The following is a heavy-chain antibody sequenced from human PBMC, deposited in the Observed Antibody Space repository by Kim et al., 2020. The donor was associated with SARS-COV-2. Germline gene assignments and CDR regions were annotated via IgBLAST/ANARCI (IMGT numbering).Heavy chain of an antibody. J-gene: IGHJ4*01. D-gene: IGHD3-22*01. CDR1: GGSFSGYY. V-gene: IGHV4-34*01. Sequence: SETLSLTCAVYGGSFSGYYWSWIRQPPGKGLEWIGEINHSGSTNYNPSLKSRVTISVDTSKNQFSLKLSSVTAADTAVYYCARNRFYYDSSGYELFDYWG. CDR2: INHSGST. CDR3: ARNRFYYDSSGYELFDY.